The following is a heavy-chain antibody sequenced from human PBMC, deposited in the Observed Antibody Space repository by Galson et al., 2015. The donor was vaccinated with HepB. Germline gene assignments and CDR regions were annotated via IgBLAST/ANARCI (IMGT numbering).Heavy chain of an antibody. CDR3: ARVAASDYGDHAHFVY. J-gene: IGHJ4*02. D-gene: IGHD4-17*01. CDR2: ISASGTYT. Sequence: SLRLSCAASGFTFSDYYMTWIRQAPGKGLEWLSYISASGTYTNYADSVKGRFTISRDNAKNSLYLQMNSLRAEDTAVFYCARVAASDYGDHAHFVYWGQGTLVTVSS. V-gene: IGHV3-11*06. CDR1: GFTFSDYY.